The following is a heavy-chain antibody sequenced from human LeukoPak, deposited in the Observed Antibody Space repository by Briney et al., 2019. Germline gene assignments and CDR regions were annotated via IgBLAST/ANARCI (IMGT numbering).Heavy chain of an antibody. J-gene: IGHJ4*02. CDR2: ISGYNGDT. CDR1: GYTFTTFG. D-gene: IGHD6-6*01. CDR3: ARDWNNGAGQQLVDC. Sequence: ASVKVSCKASGYTFTTFGICWVRRAPGQGLEWLGWISGYNGDTNYAESLQGRATMTADTSTSTAYMELRSLTSDDTAVYYCARDWNNGAGQQLVDCWGQGSLVTVSS. V-gene: IGHV1-18*01.